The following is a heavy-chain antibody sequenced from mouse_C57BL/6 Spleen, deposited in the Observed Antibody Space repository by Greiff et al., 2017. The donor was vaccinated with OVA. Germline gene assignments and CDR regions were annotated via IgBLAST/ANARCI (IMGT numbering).Heavy chain of an antibody. CDR2: ISSGGSYT. Sequence: EVQGVESGGDLVKPGGSLKLSCAASGFTFSSYGMSWVRQTPDKRLEWVATISSGGSYTYYPDSVKGRFTISRDNAKNTLYLQMSSLKSEDTAMYYCARRWLLDYFDYWGQGTTLTVSS. CDR3: ARRWLLDYFDY. V-gene: IGHV5-6*01. J-gene: IGHJ2*01. CDR1: GFTFSSYG. D-gene: IGHD2-3*01.